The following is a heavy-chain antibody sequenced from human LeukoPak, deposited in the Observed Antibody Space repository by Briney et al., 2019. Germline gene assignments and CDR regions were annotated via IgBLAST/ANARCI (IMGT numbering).Heavy chain of an antibody. D-gene: IGHD5-12*01. Sequence: GGSLRLSCAASGFTFSSYSMNWVRQAPGKGLELVSSISSSSSYIYYAESVKGRFTISRDNARNSLYLQMNRLNAEDTAVYYCAREGSGYDYNFDYWGQGTLVTVSS. CDR1: GFTFSSYS. CDR3: AREGSGYDYNFDY. CDR2: ISSSSSYI. V-gene: IGHV3-21*01. J-gene: IGHJ4*02.